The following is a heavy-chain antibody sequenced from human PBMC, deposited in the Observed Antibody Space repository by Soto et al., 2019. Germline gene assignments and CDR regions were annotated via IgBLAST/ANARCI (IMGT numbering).Heavy chain of an antibody. CDR2: IYWDDDK. V-gene: IGHV2-5*02. J-gene: IGHJ5*02. D-gene: IGHD3-22*01. CDR1: GFSLSTSGEG. CDR3: AHSLIGYYYDSSGSNWFDP. Sequence: QITLKESGPTLAKPTQTLTLTCTFSGFSLSTSGEGVGWIRQPPGKALEWLALIYWDDDKRYSPSLKSRLTISMDTSKNQVVLTVTNMDPVDTATYYCAHSLIGYYYDSSGSNWFDPWGQGTLVTVSS.